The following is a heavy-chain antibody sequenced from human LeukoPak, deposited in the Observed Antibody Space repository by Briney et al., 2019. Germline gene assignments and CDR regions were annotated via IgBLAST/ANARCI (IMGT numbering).Heavy chain of an antibody. J-gene: IGHJ4*02. Sequence: GGSLRLSCAASGFTFSNFGMHWVRQAPGKGLEWVSFISSGGTIIYYTDSVKGRFTISRDNAKNSLYLQMNSLRAEDTAVYYCARESYSARFDYWGQGTLVTVSS. CDR3: ARESYSARFDY. CDR2: ISSGGTII. V-gene: IGHV3-48*04. CDR1: GFTFSNFG. D-gene: IGHD2-21*01.